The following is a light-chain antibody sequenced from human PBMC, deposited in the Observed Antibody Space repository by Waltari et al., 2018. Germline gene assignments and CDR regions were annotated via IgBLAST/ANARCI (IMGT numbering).Light chain of an antibody. J-gene: IGKJ1*01. CDR1: QSLVSRDGSTY. CDR3: MQGTHRPWT. V-gene: IGKV2-30*01. CDR2: KVS. Sequence: DVVMTQSPLSLAVILGQPASISCRSSQSLVSRDGSTYFNWFQQRPGQSPRRLLYKVSNRDSGVPDRFSGSGSGTNFTLRISRVEAEDVGVYYCMQGTHRPWTFGQGTKVEIK.